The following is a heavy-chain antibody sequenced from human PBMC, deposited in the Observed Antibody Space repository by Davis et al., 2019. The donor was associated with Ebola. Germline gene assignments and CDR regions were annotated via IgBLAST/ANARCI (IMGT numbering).Heavy chain of an antibody. J-gene: IGHJ6*02. CDR3: ARETYRESYYYYGMDV. V-gene: IGHV3-72*01. D-gene: IGHD3-16*01. Sequence: PGGSLRLSCAASGFTFSDHYMDWVRQAPGKGLEWVGRTRNKANSYTTEYAASVKGRFTISRDDSKNSLYLQMNSLKTEDTAVYYCARETYRESYYYYGMDVWGQGTTVTVSS. CDR2: TRNKANSYTT. CDR1: GFTFSDHY.